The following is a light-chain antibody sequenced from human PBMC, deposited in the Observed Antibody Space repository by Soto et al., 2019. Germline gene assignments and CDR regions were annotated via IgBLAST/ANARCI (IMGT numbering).Light chain of an antibody. CDR3: QSYDSSLSGSWV. CDR2: GNS. J-gene: IGLJ3*02. CDR1: SSNIGAGYD. V-gene: IGLV1-40*01. Sequence: QPVLTQPPSVSGAPGQRVTISCTGSSSNIGAGYDVHWYQQLPGTAPKLLIYGNSNRPSGVPDRFSGSKSGTSASLAITGLQAEDEADYYCQSYDSSLSGSWVFGGGTKLTAL.